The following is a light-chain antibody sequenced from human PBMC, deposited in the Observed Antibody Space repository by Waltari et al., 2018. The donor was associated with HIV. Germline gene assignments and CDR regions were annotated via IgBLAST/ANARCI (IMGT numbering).Light chain of an antibody. CDR3: GTWDTSLGAGV. J-gene: IGLJ3*02. CDR2: DND. CDR1: SSNIGHGF. V-gene: IGLV1-51*01. Sequence: QSVLPQPPSVSAAPGPKVTIPSSGSSSNIGHGFVSWYQHLPGAATKLLIYDNDKRPSGISDRFSGSKSGTSATLGITGLQTGDEADYYCGTWDTSLGAGVFGGGTKLTVL.